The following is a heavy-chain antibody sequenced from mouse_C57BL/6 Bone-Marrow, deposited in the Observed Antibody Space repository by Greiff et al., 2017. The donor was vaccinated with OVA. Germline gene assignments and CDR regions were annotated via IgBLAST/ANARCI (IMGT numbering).Heavy chain of an antibody. CDR3: ARVRELTRGYFDG. Sequence: VKLVESGPGLVAPSQSLSITCTVSGFSLTSYAISWVRQPPGKGLEWLGVIWTGGGKNYNSALKSSLTISKDNSKSQVFLKMNSLQTDDTARYYCARVRELTRGYFDGWGTGTTVTVSS. V-gene: IGHV2-9-1*01. CDR2: IWTGGGK. CDR1: GFSLTSYA. J-gene: IGHJ1*03. D-gene: IGHD1-3*01.